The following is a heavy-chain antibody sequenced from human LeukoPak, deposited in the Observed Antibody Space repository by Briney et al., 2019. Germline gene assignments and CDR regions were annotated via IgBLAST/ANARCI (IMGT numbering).Heavy chain of an antibody. V-gene: IGHV3-15*07. CDR2: IKPKTDGDTT. J-gene: IGHJ4*02. Sequence: GGSLRLSCEAAGLTFSNAYMNWVRQAPGKGLEWVARIKPKTDGDTTEYAAPATDRFSLSRDDSKSMMYLQMNSLKTEDTAVYYCITPLPYSAQGAQGTLVTVSS. D-gene: IGHD2-21*01. CDR3: ITPLPYSAQ. CDR1: GLTFSNAY.